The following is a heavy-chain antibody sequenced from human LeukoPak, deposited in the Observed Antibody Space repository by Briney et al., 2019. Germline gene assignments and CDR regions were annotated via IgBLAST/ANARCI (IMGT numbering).Heavy chain of an antibody. Sequence: PSETLSLTCTVSGGSISSGYYWGWIRQPPGKGLEWIGSIYHSGSTYYNPSLKSRVTISVDTSKNQFSLKLSSVTAADTAVYYCARVRVGAIPAFAFDIWGQGTMVTVSS. CDR1: GGSISSGYY. CDR3: ARVRVGAIPAFAFDI. V-gene: IGHV4-38-2*02. D-gene: IGHD1-26*01. CDR2: IYHSGST. J-gene: IGHJ3*02.